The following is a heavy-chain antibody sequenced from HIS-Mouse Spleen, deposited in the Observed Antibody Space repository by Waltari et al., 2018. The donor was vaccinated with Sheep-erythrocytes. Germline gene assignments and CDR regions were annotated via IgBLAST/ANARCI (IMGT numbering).Heavy chain of an antibody. CDR2: IKQDGSEK. Sequence: EVQLVESGGGLVQPGGSLRLSCAASGFTFSSYWMSWVRQAPGKGVELVANIKQDGSEKYYVDSVKGRFTISRDNAKNSLYLQMNSLRAEDTAVYYCARAVAGTPDAFDIWGQVTMVTVSS. CDR3: ARAVAGTPDAFDI. CDR1: GFTFSSYW. D-gene: IGHD1-7*01. J-gene: IGHJ3*02. V-gene: IGHV3-7*01.